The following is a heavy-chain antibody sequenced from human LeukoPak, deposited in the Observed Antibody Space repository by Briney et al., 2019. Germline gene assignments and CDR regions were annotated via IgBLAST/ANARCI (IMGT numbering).Heavy chain of an antibody. V-gene: IGHV3-23*01. CDR3: ARGGPAAGRFDY. J-gene: IGHJ4*02. CDR1: GFTFSSYG. CDR2: ISGSGGST. D-gene: IGHD6-13*01. Sequence: PGGSLRLSCAASGFTFSSYGMSWVRQAPGKGLEWVSAISGSGGSTYYADSVKGRFTISRDNSKSTLYLQMNSLRAEDTAVYYCARGGPAAGRFDYWGQGTLVTVSS.